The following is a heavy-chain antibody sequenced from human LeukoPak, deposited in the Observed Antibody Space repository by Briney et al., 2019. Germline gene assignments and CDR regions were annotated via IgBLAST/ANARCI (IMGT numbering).Heavy chain of an antibody. Sequence: ASVKVSCKASGYTFTGYYMHWLRQAPGQGLEWMGWINPNSGGTNYAQKFQGRVTMTRDTSISTAYMELSRLRSDDTAVYYCAAAAHYDFWSGRYYYYGMDVWGQGTTVTVSS. CDR2: INPNSGGT. CDR1: GYTFTGYY. D-gene: IGHD3-3*01. V-gene: IGHV1-2*02. CDR3: AAAAHYDFWSGRYYYYGMDV. J-gene: IGHJ6*02.